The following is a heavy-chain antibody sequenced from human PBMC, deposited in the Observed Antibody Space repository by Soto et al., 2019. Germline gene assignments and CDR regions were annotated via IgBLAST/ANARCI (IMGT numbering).Heavy chain of an antibody. Sequence: GSLRLSCAASGFTFSSYGMHWVRQAPGKGLEWVAVIWYDGSNKYYADSVKGRFTISRDNSKNTLYLQMNSLRAEDTAVYYCARDQQWLVFYYGMDVWGQGTTVTVSS. J-gene: IGHJ6*02. CDR2: IWYDGSNK. V-gene: IGHV3-33*01. CDR1: GFTFSSYG. CDR3: ARDQQWLVFYYGMDV. D-gene: IGHD6-19*01.